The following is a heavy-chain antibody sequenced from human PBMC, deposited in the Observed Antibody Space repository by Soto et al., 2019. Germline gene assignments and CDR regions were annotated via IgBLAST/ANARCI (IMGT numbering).Heavy chain of an antibody. Sequence: QVPLQESGPGLVKPSETLSLSCTVSGGSISSYYWSWIRQTPGKGLEWIGYVHDSWGPNYNPSLKRRVAISQDHSKRQFSLELPSVPATDTTVYYCARQGFGALHGRVEVWGQGPRVTVSS. D-gene: IGHD3-10*01. CDR3: ARQGFGALHGRVEV. V-gene: IGHV4-59*08. CDR2: VHDSWGP. J-gene: IGHJ6*02. CDR1: GGSISSYY.